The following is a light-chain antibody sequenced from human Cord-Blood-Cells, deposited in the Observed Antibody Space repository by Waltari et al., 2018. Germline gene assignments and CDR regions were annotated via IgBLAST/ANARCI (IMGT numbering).Light chain of an antibody. V-gene: IGLV1-47*01. CDR2: RNN. CDR3: AAWDDSLSGWV. CDR1: SSNIGSNY. Sequence: QSVLTQPPSASGTPGQRVTISCSGSSSNIGSNYVYWYQQLPGTAPTLLVYRNNQRPSGVPGRFSGSKSGTSASLAISGLRSEDEADYYCAAWDDSLSGWVFGGGTKLTVL. J-gene: IGLJ3*02.